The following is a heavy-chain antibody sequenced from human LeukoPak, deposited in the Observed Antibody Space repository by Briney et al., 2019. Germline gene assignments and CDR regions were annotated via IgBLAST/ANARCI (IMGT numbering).Heavy chain of an antibody. CDR1: GYTYTGYY. Sequence: ASVKVSCKASGYTYTGYYMNWVRQAPGQGLEWMGWINPNSGDTNYAQKFQGRVTMTRDTSISTAYMELSGLRSDDTAVYYCARVVGVRAGPFPLDYWGQGTLVTVSS. V-gene: IGHV1-2*02. D-gene: IGHD3-10*01. J-gene: IGHJ4*02. CDR3: ARVVGVRAGPFPLDY. CDR2: INPNSGDT.